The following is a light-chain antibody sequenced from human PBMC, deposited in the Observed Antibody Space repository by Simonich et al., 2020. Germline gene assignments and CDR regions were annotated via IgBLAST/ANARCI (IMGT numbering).Light chain of an antibody. CDR3: MQALQTWT. Sequence: DIVMTQTPLSLSVTPGQPASISCKSSQSLLHSDGKTYLYWYLQKPGQSPQLLIYEGSNRFSGVPDRFSGSGSGTDFTLKISRVEAEDVGVYYCMQALQTWTFGQGTKVEIK. J-gene: IGKJ1*01. V-gene: IGKV2-29*03. CDR1: QSLLHSDGKTY. CDR2: EGS.